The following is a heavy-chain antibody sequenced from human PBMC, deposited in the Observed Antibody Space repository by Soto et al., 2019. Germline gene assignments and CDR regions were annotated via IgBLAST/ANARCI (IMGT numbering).Heavy chain of an antibody. CDR1: GFSLSTNLIC. D-gene: IGHD3-22*01. Sequence: SGPTLVNPTQTLPLTCTFPGFSLSTNLICVGWIRQPPGKALECLALINWDNDEYYNKSLETRLSISKDTSKNQVVLTMTNMDPVDTATYYCARIRDSRYRYLDFWGQGLRVTVSS. V-gene: IGHV2-70*01. CDR2: INWDNDE. J-gene: IGHJ4*02. CDR3: ARIRDSRYRYLDF.